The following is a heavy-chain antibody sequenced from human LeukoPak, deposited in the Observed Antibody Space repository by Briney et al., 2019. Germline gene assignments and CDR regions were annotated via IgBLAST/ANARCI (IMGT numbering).Heavy chain of an antibody. V-gene: IGHV1-8*01. CDR1: GYTFTSHD. J-gene: IGHJ4*02. CDR3: ARGGRREMATIDY. D-gene: IGHD5-24*01. Sequence: GASVKVSCKASGYTFTSHDINWVRQATGQGLEWMGWMNPNSGNTGYAQKFQGRVTMTRDTSISTAYMELSRLRSDDTAVYYCARGGRREMATIDYWGQGTLVTVSS. CDR2: MNPNSGNT.